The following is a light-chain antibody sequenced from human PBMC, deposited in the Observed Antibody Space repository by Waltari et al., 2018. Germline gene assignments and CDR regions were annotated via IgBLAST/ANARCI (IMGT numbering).Light chain of an antibody. CDR2: SNN. J-gene: IGLJ2*01. CDR1: SSNIGSNT. Sequence: QSVLTQPPSASGTPGQRVTISCSGSSSNIGSNTVNWYQQLPGTAPKLLIYSNNQRPSGVPDRFSGSKSGTSASLAISVLQSEDEADYYCAAWDDSLNGRVFCGGTKLTVL. V-gene: IGLV1-44*01. CDR3: AAWDDSLNGRV.